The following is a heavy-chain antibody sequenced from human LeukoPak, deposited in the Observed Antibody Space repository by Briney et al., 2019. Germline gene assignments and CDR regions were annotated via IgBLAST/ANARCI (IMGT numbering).Heavy chain of an antibody. CDR3: TRENYVPDS. D-gene: IGHD3-10*02. J-gene: IGHJ5*02. CDR2: ISDGGWAT. Sequence: GGSPRLSCAASGFTFSDYYMSWIRQTPGKGLEWVASISDGGWATYYVDSVRGRFAISRDDARNSLFLQMNGLRADDTAVYYCTRENYVPDSWGQGTLVTVSS. V-gene: IGHV3-7*03. CDR1: GFTFSDYY.